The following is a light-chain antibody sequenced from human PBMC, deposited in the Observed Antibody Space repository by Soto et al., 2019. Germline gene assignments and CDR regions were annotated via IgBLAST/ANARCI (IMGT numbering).Light chain of an antibody. CDR1: QSISSY. CDR2: AAS. V-gene: IGKV1-39*01. J-gene: IGKJ5*01. Sequence: DIQMTQSPSSLSASVGDRVTITCRASQSISSYLNWYQQKPGKAPKLLIYAASSLQSGVPSRFSGSGSGTDFTLTIRSLQPEDFATYYCQQSYSTPPITFGQGTQREIK. CDR3: QQSYSTPPIT.